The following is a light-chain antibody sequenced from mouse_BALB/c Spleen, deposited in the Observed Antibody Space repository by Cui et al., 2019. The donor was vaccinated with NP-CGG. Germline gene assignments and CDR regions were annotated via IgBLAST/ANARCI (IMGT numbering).Light chain of an antibody. V-gene: IGLV1*01. Sequence: AVMTQDSHLTTSPGETVTLTCRSSTGAVTTSNYANWVQEKPDHLFTGLIGGTNNRIPGVPARFSGSLIGDKAALTITGAQTEDEAIYFCALWYSNHWVFGGGTKLTVL. J-gene: IGLJ1*01. CDR2: GTN. CDR3: ALWYSNHWV. CDR1: TGAVTTSNY.